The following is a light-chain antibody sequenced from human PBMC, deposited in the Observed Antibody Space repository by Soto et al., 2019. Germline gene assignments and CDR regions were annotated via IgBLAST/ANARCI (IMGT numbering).Light chain of an antibody. J-gene: IGKJ3*01. CDR3: QQYSNWPPIT. CDR2: DAS. Sequence: EIVLTQSPATLSVSPGERATLSCRASQSVSSNLVWYQQKPGQAPRLLIYDASTRATGIPARFSGSGSGTEFTLTISILQSEDLAVYYCQQYSNWPPITFGPGTKVDIK. V-gene: IGKV3-15*01. CDR1: QSVSSN.